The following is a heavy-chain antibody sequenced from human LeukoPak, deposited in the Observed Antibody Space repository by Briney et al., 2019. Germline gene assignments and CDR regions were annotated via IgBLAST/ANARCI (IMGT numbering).Heavy chain of an antibody. CDR1: GFTFSSYA. CDR3: PKKYNSSWYDY. V-gene: IGHV3-23*01. Sequence: SGGSLRLSCAASGFTFSSYAMSWVRQAPGKGLEWVSTINGNVGSKNYAGRVTGRFTISRNNSKNKLYLQRNSLRAKHTAIYSCPKKYNSSWYDYWGQGTLVTVSS. J-gene: IGHJ4*02. D-gene: IGHD6-13*01. CDR2: INGNVGSK.